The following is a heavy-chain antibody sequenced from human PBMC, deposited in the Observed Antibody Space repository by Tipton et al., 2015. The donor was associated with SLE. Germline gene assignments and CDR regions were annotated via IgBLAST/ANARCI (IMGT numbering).Heavy chain of an antibody. D-gene: IGHD3-3*01. J-gene: IGHJ6*03. Sequence: TLSLTCTVSGDSITNHYWSWIRQPPGKGLEWIGCVHYSGGTNYNPSLKSRVTISIDTSKNQFSLRLSSVTAADTAVYYCARDSYDFWSGYTPSVTMDVWGKGTTVTVSS. CDR2: VHYSGGT. V-gene: IGHV4-59*11. CDR3: ARDSYDFWSGYTPSVTMDV. CDR1: GDSITNHY.